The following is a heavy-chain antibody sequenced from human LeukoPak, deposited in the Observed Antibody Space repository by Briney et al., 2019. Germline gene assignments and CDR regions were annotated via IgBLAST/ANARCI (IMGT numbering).Heavy chain of an antibody. CDR2: MSHDGSNK. CDR3: ARDGYYYDNSGRLDY. V-gene: IGHV3-30*01. J-gene: IGHJ4*02. Sequence: GRSLRLSCAASGFTFSSYAMHWVRQAPGKGLEWVAFMSHDGSNKYSADSVKGRFTISRDNSKNTLYLQMNSLRPEDTAVYCCARDGYYYDNSGRLDYWGQGTLVTVSS. CDR1: GFTFSSYA. D-gene: IGHD3-22*01.